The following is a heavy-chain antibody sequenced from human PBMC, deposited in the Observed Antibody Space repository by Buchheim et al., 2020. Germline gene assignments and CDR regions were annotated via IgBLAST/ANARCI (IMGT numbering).Heavy chain of an antibody. V-gene: IGHV3-21*01. D-gene: IGHD2-2*01. J-gene: IGHJ6*02. CDR1: GFTFSSYS. CDR2: ISSSSSYI. Sequence: EVQLVESGGGLVKPGGSLRLSCAASGFTFSSYSMNWVRQAPGKGLEWVSSISSSSSYIYYADSVKGRFTISRDNAKNSLYLQMNSLRAEDTAVYYCARDLRGMGCSSTSCYRYYGMDVWGQGTT. CDR3: ARDLRGMGCSSTSCYRYYGMDV.